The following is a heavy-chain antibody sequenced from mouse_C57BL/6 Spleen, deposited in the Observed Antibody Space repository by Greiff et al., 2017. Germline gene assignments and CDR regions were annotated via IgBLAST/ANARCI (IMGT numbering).Heavy chain of an antibody. V-gene: IGHV3-6*01. CDR1: GYSITSGYY. D-gene: IGHD4-1*01. CDR3: AREGDWDAFDV. J-gene: IGHJ1*03. Sequence: EVQLQQSGPGLVKPSQSLSLTCSVTGYSITSGYYWNWIRQFPGNKLEWMGYISYDGSNNYNPSLKNRISITRDTSKNQFFLKLNSVTTEDTATYYCAREGDWDAFDVWGTGTTVTVSS. CDR2: ISYDGSN.